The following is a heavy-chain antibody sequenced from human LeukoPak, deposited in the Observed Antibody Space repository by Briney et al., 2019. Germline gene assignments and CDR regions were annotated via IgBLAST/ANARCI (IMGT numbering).Heavy chain of an antibody. J-gene: IGHJ6*03. V-gene: IGHV2-70*11. CDR2: IEWDDDK. Sequence: SGPTLVNPTQTLTLTCTFSGFSLSTSGMCVSWIRQPPGKALEWLARIEWDDDKYYSTSLKTRLTISKDTSKNQVVLTMTNVDPVDTATYYCARTLGRHYYDSSGYLDYYYYYMDVWGKGTTVTVSS. CDR1: GFSLSTSGMC. D-gene: IGHD3-22*01. CDR3: ARTLGRHYYDSSGYLDYYYYYMDV.